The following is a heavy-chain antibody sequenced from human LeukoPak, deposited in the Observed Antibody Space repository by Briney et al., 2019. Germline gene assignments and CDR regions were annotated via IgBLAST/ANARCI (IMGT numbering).Heavy chain of an antibody. Sequence: PGGSLRLSCAASGFTFSSYAMHWVRQAPGKGLEWVAVISYDGSNKYYADSVKGRFTISRDNSKNTLYLQMNSLRAEDTAVYYCARDLNIVVVTAPLDYWGQGTLVTVSS. CDR1: GFTFSSYA. V-gene: IGHV3-30-3*01. CDR2: ISYDGSNK. CDR3: ARDLNIVVVTAPLDY. J-gene: IGHJ4*02. D-gene: IGHD2-21*02.